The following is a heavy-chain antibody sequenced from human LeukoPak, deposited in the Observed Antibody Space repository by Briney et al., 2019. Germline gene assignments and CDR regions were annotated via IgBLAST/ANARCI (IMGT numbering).Heavy chain of an antibody. CDR2: IIPIFGTA. J-gene: IGHJ5*02. D-gene: IGHD3-3*01. Sequence: SVKVSCKASGGTFSSYAISWVRQAPGQGLEWMGGIIPIFGTASYAQKFQGRVTITADESTSTAYMELSSLRSEDTAVYYCAREFFQIFGVVIPSDHFDPWGQGTLVTVSS. V-gene: IGHV1-69*01. CDR3: AREFFQIFGVVIPSDHFDP. CDR1: GGTFSSYA.